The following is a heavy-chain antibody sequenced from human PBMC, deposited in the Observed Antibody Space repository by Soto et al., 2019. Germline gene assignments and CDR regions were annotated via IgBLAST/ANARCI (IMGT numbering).Heavy chain of an antibody. V-gene: IGHV1-2*02. CDR3: VKDRDSNSWPSRDV. CDR2: INPNSGGT. CDR1: GYTFTGYY. Sequence: ASVKVSCKASGYTFTGYYMHWVRQAPGQGLEWMGWINPNSGGTNYAQKFQGRVIMTTDTSTSTAYMELRSLRSDDTAVYYCVKDRDSNSWPSRDVWGPGTTVTVSS. D-gene: IGHD3-22*01. J-gene: IGHJ6*02.